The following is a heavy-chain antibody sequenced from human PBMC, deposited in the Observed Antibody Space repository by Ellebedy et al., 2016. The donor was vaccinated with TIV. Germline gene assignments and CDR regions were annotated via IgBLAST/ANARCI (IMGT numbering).Heavy chain of an antibody. V-gene: IGHV4-39*01. Sequence: MPSETLSLTCTVSGGPITTGGDYWGWIRQPPGKGLEWIGTVSYIWGTYYNPSLKNRVTISVDPPKRQFSLRLTSVTAADTAVYYCARARGQYLYGSGSYFTNWGQGEMVTVSS. CDR3: ARARGQYLYGSGSYFTN. J-gene: IGHJ4*02. CDR2: VSYIWGT. D-gene: IGHD3-10*01. CDR1: GGPITTGGDY.